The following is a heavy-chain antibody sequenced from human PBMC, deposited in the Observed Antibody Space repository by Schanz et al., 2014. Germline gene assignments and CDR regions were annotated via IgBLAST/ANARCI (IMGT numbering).Heavy chain of an antibody. CDR2: ISRSSSTI. CDR3: ATETYSSSWCFDY. J-gene: IGHJ4*02. Sequence: EVRLVESGGGLVQSGGSLRLSCAASGFTFSSYWMHWVRQAPGKGLEWVSYISRSSSTIYYTDSVKGRFTISRDNAKNSVFLQMNGLRDEDTAVYYCATETYSSSWCFDYWGQGTLVTVSS. V-gene: IGHV3-48*02. D-gene: IGHD6-13*01. CDR1: GFTFSSYW.